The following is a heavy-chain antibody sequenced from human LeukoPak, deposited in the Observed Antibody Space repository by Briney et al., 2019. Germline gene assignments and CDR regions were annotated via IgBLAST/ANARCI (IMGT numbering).Heavy chain of an antibody. V-gene: IGHV3-30-3*01. D-gene: IGHD6-13*01. Sequence: GRSLRLSCAASGFTFSSYAMHWVRRAPGKGLEWVAVISYDGSNKYYADSVKGRFTISRDNSKNTLYLQMNSLRAEDTAVYYCARPLWESIAAAGTYFDYWGQGTLVTVSS. J-gene: IGHJ4*02. CDR1: GFTFSSYA. CDR3: ARPLWESIAAAGTYFDY. CDR2: ISYDGSNK.